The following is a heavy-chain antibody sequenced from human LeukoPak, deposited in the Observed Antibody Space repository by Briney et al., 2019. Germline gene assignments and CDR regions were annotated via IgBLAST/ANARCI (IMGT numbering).Heavy chain of an antibody. V-gene: IGHV4-59*01. J-gene: IGHJ4*02. CDR3: AGDTAMARIDY. D-gene: IGHD5-18*01. Sequence: PSETLSLTCTVSGGSISSYYWSWIRQPPGKGLEWIGYIYYSGSTNYNPSLKSRVTISVDTSKNQFSLKLSSVTAADTAVYYCAGDTAMARIDYWGQGTLVTVSS. CDR2: IYYSGST. CDR1: GGSISSYY.